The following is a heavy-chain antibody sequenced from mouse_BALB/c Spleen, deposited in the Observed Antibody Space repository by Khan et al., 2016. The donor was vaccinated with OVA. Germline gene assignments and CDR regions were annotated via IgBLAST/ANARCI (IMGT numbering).Heavy chain of an antibody. CDR1: GYSITSDYA. D-gene: IGHD2-10*02. CDR3: ARVYGGDFDY. V-gene: IGHV3-2*02. Sequence: VQLKESGPGLVKPSQSLSLTCTVTGYSITSDYAWNWIRQFPGNKLEWMGYISYSGNTKYNPSLKSQISVTRATSKNQFFLQLNSFTTEDSATDYCARVYGGDFDYWGQGTTLTVSA. CDR2: ISYSGNT. J-gene: IGHJ2*01.